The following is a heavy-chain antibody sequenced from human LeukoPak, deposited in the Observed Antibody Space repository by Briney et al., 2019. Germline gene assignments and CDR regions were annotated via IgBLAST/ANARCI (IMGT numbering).Heavy chain of an antibody. D-gene: IGHD1-26*01. V-gene: IGHV3-23*01. Sequence: PGGSLRLSCAASGFTFSSYAMSWVRQAPGKGLEWVSAISGSGGSTYYADSVKGRFTISRDNSKNTLYLQMNSLRAEDTAVYYCATLVGATRKKYFDYWGQGTLVTVSS. CDR1: GFTFSSYA. CDR3: ATLVGATRKKYFDY. J-gene: IGHJ4*02. CDR2: ISGSGGST.